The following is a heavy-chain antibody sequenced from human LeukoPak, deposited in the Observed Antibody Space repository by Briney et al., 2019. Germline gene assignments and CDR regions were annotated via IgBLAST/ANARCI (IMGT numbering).Heavy chain of an antibody. CDR2: ISSSGTYI. V-gene: IGHV3-21*01. D-gene: IGHD1-26*01. CDR3: ERDRLVGATTDLY. Sequence: GGSLRLSCAASGFTFSSYSMNWVRQAPGKGLEWVSSISSSGTYIYYADSVKGRFTISRDNAKKSLYLQVNSLRAEAADVYYCERDRLVGATTDLYWGQGTLVTVSS. CDR1: GFTFSSYS. J-gene: IGHJ4*02.